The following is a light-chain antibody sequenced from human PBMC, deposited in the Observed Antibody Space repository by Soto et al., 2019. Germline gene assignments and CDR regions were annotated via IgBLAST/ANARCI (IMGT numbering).Light chain of an antibody. CDR3: QQRSAWPRT. Sequence: EIVLTQSPATLSLSPGERATLSCRASQSVSSYLAWYQQKPGQAPRLHIYDASNRATGIPARFSGSGSGTDFSLTISSLEPEDFAVYYCQQRSAWPRTFGGGTKVEIK. CDR2: DAS. J-gene: IGKJ4*01. CDR1: QSVSSY. V-gene: IGKV3-11*01.